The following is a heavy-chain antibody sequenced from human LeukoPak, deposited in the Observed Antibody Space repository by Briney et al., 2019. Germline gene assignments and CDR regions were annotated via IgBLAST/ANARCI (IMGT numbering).Heavy chain of an antibody. Sequence: GGSLRLSCAASGFTFDDYGMSWVRQAPGKGLEWVSGINWNGGSTGYADSVKGRFTISRDNAKNSLYLQMNSLRAEDTAVYYCARDEGADYYDSSGYFYYWGQGTLVTVSS. J-gene: IGHJ4*02. V-gene: IGHV3-20*04. CDR3: ARDEGADYYDSSGYFYY. D-gene: IGHD3-22*01. CDR2: INWNGGST. CDR1: GFTFDDYG.